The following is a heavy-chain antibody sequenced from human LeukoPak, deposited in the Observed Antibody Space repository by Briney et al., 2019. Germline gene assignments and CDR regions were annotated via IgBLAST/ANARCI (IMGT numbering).Heavy chain of an antibody. D-gene: IGHD2-2*01. CDR1: GFTFSDYY. V-gene: IGHV3-11*04. CDR3: ARDACSSTSCFLFDY. J-gene: IGHJ4*02. Sequence: GGSLRLSCAASGFTFSDYYMSWIRQAPGEGLEWVSYISSSGSTIYYADSVKGRFTISRDNAKNSLYLQMNSLRAEDTAVYYCARDACSSTSCFLFDYWGQGTLVTVSS. CDR2: ISSSGSTI.